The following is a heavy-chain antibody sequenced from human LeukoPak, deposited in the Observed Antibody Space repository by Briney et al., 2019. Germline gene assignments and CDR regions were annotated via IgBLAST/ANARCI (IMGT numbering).Heavy chain of an antibody. CDR3: ARVRCSGGSCYSHYYYGMDV. D-gene: IGHD2-15*01. CDR1: GGTFSSYA. J-gene: IGHJ6*02. Sequence: SVKVSCKASGGTFSSYAISWVRQAPGQGLEWMGRIIPILGIANYAQKFQGRVTITADKSTSTAYMELSSLRSEDTAVYYCARVRCSGGSCYSHYYYGMDVWGQGTTVTVSS. CDR2: IIPILGIA. V-gene: IGHV1-69*04.